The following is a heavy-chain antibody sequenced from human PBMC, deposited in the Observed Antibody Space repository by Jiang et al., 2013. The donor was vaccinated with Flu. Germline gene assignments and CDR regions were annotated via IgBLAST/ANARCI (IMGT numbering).Heavy chain of an antibody. CDR2: ISASSSTT. V-gene: IGHV3-48*01. D-gene: IGHD3-22*01. Sequence: VQLVESGGGLVQPGGSLRLSCVVSGFSFSDYSMNWVRQVPGKGLEWLSYISASSSTTYFADSVKGRFTISRDKAKKSLYLQMNSLRVEDTAVYYCARPLYYYDFRGYFDYWGQGTLVTVSS. CDR1: GFSFSDYS. CDR3: ARPLYYYDFRGYFDY. J-gene: IGHJ4*02.